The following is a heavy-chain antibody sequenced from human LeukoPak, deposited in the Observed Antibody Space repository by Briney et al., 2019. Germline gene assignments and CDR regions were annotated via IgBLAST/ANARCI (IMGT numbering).Heavy chain of an antibody. J-gene: IGHJ2*01. CDR1: GGSISPYS. V-gene: IGHV4-59*01. CDR2: IFYNGNT. CDR3: ARDRPATENWYFDL. Sequence: SETLSLTCAVSGGSISPYSWSWIRQPPGKGLEWIGYIFYNGNTNFNPSLKSRVTISLDTSKNQFSLKLSSMTAADTAMYYCARDRPATENWYFDLWGRGTLVTVSS. D-gene: IGHD1-26*01.